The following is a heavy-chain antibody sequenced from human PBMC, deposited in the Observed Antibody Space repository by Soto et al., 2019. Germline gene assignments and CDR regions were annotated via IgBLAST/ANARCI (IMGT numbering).Heavy chain of an antibody. V-gene: IGHV4-59*01. CDR3: ARGGPVQLWAFDY. D-gene: IGHD5-18*01. J-gene: IGHJ4*02. CDR2: VSYSGSP. Sequence: SETLSLTCTVSGATISSYFWSWIRQPPGKGLEWVAYVSYSGSPHYNPSLQSRVTVSVDTSKSQFSLEVTSLTAADTAVYYCARGGPVQLWAFDYWGQGSLVTVSS. CDR1: GATISSYF.